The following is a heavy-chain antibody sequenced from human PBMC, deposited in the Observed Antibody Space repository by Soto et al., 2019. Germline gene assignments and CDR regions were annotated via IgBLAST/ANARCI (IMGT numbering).Heavy chain of an antibody. CDR3: ARVAY. J-gene: IGHJ4*02. CDR1: GFTFSRVS. Sequence: GESLKISCEASGFTFSRVSMNLVRQVPGKGLEWVASISSGSSDTWYADSVKGRFIISRDNAQNSLFLQMNTLRPEDTAMYYCARVAYWGPGTQVTVSS. CDR2: ISSGSSDT. V-gene: IGHV3-21*01.